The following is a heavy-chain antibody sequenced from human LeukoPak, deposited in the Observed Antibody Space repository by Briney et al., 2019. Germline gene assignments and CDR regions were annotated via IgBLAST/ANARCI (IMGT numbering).Heavy chain of an antibody. J-gene: IGHJ4*02. CDR2: IYHSGST. D-gene: IGHD2-2*01. CDR3: ATDIVVVPAAIRSGGAFDY. V-gene: IGHV4-30-2*01. Sequence: SETLSLTCTVSGGSISSGGYYWSWIRQPPGKGLKWIGYIYHSGSTNYNPSLKSRVTISVDTSKNQFSLKLSSVTAADTAVYYCATDIVVVPAAIRSGGAFDYWGQGTLVTVSS. CDR1: GGSISSGGYY.